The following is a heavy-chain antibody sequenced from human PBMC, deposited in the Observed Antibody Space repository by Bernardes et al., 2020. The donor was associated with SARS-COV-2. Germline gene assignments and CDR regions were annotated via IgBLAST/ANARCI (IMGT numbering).Heavy chain of an antibody. J-gene: IGHJ6*02. CDR1: GYTFTDYY. V-gene: IGHV1-2*02. CDR3: ARFAAAAGRDYYYYYYGMDV. D-gene: IGHD6-13*01. CDR2: INPNSGVT. Sequence: ASVKVSCKASGYTFTDYYIHWVRQAPGQGLEWMGWINPNSGVTKYAQKFQGRVTMTRDTSISTAYMELSRLRSDDTAVYYCARFAAAAGRDYYYYYYGMDVWGQGTTVTVS.